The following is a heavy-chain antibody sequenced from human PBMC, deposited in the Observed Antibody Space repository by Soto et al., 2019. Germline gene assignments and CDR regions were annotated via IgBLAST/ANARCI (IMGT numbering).Heavy chain of an antibody. V-gene: IGHV3-64D*08. CDR1: GFTFSSSP. D-gene: IGHD1-26*01. CDR2: ITNNGMRT. Sequence: GGSLRLSCSASGFTFSSSPMHWVRQAPGKGLEYVSAITNNGMRTFYADFAKGRFTISRDNFKNTLYLQMSSLRVEDTAVYYCVKRGPSGSYDYWGQGTLVTVSS. J-gene: IGHJ4*02. CDR3: VKRGPSGSYDY.